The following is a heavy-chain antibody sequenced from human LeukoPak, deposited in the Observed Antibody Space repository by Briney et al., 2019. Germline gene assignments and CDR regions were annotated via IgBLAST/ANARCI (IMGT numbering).Heavy chain of an antibody. Sequence: GGSLRLSCAASGLTFSTYGMDWVRQAPGKGLEWVSSISGSGGSTYYADSVKGRFTISRDNSKNTLYLQMNSLRAEDTAVYYCAKDRIKYSGYDGGYFDYWGQGTLVTVSS. V-gene: IGHV3-23*01. CDR3: AKDRIKYSGYDGGYFDY. CDR2: ISGSGGST. D-gene: IGHD5-12*01. J-gene: IGHJ4*02. CDR1: GLTFSTYG.